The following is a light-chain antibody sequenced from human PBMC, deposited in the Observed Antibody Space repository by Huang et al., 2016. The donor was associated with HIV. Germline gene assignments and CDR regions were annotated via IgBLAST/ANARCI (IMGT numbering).Light chain of an antibody. CDR3: QQYGSSYT. CDR1: QSVSSSN. Sequence: EIVLTQSPGTLSLSPGERATLSCRASQSVSSSNLAWYQQKPGLAPRLLISGASSRATGVPDRFSGRGSGTDFTLTVSRLEPEDFAVYYCQQYGSSYTFGQGTKLEIK. V-gene: IGKV3-20*01. CDR2: GAS. J-gene: IGKJ2*01.